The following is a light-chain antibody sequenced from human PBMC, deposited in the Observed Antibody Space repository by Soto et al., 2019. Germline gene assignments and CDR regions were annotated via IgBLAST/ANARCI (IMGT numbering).Light chain of an antibody. Sequence: EIVLTQSPATLSLSPGERATLSCRASQSLSSYLAWYQQKPGQAPRLLIDDASNRATGIPARFSGSGSGTDFTLTISSLEPEDFAVYYCQQRSNWPPYTFGQGTKLEIK. CDR2: DAS. CDR1: QSLSSY. CDR3: QQRSNWPPYT. J-gene: IGKJ2*01. V-gene: IGKV3-11*01.